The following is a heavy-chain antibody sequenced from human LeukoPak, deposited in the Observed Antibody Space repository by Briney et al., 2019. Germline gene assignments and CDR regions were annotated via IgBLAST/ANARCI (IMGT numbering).Heavy chain of an antibody. J-gene: IGHJ4*02. D-gene: IGHD3-3*01. Sequence: ASVKVSCKASGYTFTGYYIHWVRQAPGQGLEWMGWINPNSGGTNYAQKFQGRVTMTRDTSISTAYMELSRLRSDDTAVYYCARVPLYDFWSGYYGTSTVTGEFDYWGQGTLVTVS. V-gene: IGHV1-2*02. CDR2: INPNSGGT. CDR3: ARVPLYDFWSGYYGTSTVTGEFDY. CDR1: GYTFTGYY.